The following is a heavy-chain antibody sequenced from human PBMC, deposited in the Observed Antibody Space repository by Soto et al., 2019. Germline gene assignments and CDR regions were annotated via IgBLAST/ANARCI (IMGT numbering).Heavy chain of an antibody. J-gene: IGHJ4*02. V-gene: IGHV3-30-3*01. D-gene: IGHD2-15*01. CDR2: TSYDENYK. CDR3: VRQGRSPGIWYFDY. Sequence: QVQLVESGGGVVQPGRSLRLSCAASGFTFSGYAMHWVRQAPGKGLEWVAATSYDENYKYYADSVEGRFTISRDNSRNTLFLQMNSLRTEDTAVYYCVRQGRSPGIWYFDYWGQGSLVTVSS. CDR1: GFTFSGYA.